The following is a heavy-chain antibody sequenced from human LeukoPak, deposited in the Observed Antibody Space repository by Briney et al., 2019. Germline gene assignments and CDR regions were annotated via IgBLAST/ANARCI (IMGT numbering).Heavy chain of an antibody. V-gene: IGHV3-7*05. J-gene: IGHJ4*02. CDR1: GFTFSTYW. Sequence: GGSLRLSCAASGFTFSTYWMTWVRQAPGKGLEWVANIKQDGSEKYYVDSVKGRFTISRDNAENSLYLQMNSLRAEDTAVYYCATLKYYFDYWGQGTLVTVPS. CDR2: IKQDGSEK. CDR3: ATLKYYFDY.